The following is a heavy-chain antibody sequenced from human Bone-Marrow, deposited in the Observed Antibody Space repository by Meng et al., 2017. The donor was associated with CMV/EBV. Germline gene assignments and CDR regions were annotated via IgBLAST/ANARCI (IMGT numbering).Heavy chain of an antibody. CDR2: IYSGGSST. D-gene: IGHD3-10*01. CDR3: AKSLAMVRGVIGVDY. J-gene: IGHJ4*02. Sequence: GESLKISCAASGFTFSSYAMSWVRQAPGKGLEWVSVIYSGGSSTYYADSVKGRFTISRDNSKNTLYLQMNSLRAEDTAVYYCAKSLAMVRGVIGVDYWGQGTLVPVSS. V-gene: IGHV3-23*03. CDR1: GFTFSSYA.